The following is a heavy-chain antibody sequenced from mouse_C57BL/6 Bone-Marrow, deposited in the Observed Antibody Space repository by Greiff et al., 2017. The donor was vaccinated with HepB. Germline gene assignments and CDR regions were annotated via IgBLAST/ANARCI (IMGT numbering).Heavy chain of an antibody. J-gene: IGHJ2*01. Sequence: QVQLKESGVELVRPGASVTLSCKASGYTFTDYEMHWVKQTPVHGLEWIGAIDPETGGTAYNQKFKGKAILTADKSSSTAYMELRSLTSEDSAVYYCTDLFSYYFDYWGQGTTLTVSS. CDR2: IDPETGGT. V-gene: IGHV1-15*01. CDR1: GYTFTDYE. CDR3: TDLFSYYFDY. D-gene: IGHD1-1*01.